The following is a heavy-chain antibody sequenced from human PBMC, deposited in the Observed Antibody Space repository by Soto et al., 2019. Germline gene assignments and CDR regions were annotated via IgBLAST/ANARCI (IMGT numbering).Heavy chain of an antibody. J-gene: IGHJ5*02. CDR2: IYYSGST. CDR3: ARDFSSGWYFWFDP. CDR1: GGSISSYY. V-gene: IGHV4-59*12. Sequence: SETLSLTCTVSGGSISSYYWSWIRQPPGKGLEWIGYIYYSGSTNYNPSLKSRVTISVDTSKNQFSLKLSSVTAADTAVYYCARDFSSGWYFWFDPWGQGTLVTVSS. D-gene: IGHD6-19*01.